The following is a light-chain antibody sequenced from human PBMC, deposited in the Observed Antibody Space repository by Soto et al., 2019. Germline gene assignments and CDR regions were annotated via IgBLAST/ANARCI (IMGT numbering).Light chain of an antibody. CDR1: QSVTSNY. CDR3: QHYSRSPRT. J-gene: IGKJ1*01. Sequence: EIVLTQSPGTLSLSPGEIATLSCRASQSVTSNYLAWYQQKPGQAPRLLIYGASNRATGIPDRFSGSGSETDFTLTISRLEPEDFAVYYCQHYSRSPRTFGQGTKVDIK. CDR2: GAS. V-gene: IGKV3-20*01.